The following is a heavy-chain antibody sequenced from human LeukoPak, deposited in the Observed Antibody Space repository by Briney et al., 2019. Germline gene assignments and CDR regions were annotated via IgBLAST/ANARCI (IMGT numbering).Heavy chain of an antibody. CDR3: AKVRRGTYYRPFDI. J-gene: IGHJ3*02. CDR1: GFTFSKYG. Sequence: PGGSLRLSCAASGFTFSKYGMHWVRQAPGKGLEWVAIIWLDGSHEYYADSVKGRFTVSRDNSKNTLYLQMNSLRAKDTAVYYCAKVRRGTYYRPFDIWGQGTMVTVSS. CDR2: IWLDGSHE. D-gene: IGHD3-22*01. V-gene: IGHV3-33*06.